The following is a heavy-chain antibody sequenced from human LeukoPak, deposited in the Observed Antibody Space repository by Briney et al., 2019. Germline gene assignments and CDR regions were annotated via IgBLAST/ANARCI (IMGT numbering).Heavy chain of an antibody. J-gene: IGHJ4*02. V-gene: IGHV1-69*05. CDR2: HIPIFGTA. D-gene: IGHD6-19*01. CDR3: ARDIAVAGWGNDFVY. CDR1: GGTFRSYA. Sequence: ATVKVFRKASGGTFRSYAISWARQARGQGLEWMGGHIPIFGTANYAQKFQRRVKMTTDESTSTAYMELSSLRSEDTAVYYRARDIAVAGWGNDFVYRGQGTLVTVSS.